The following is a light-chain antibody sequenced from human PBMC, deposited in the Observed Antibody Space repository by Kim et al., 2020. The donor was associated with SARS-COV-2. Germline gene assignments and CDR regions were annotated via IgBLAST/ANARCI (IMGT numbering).Light chain of an antibody. Sequence: GSPGERATRACRASQSVSSNLAWYQQKPGQAPRLLIYGASTGATGIPARFSGSGSGTEFTLTISSLQSEDLAVYYCQQYNNWPLTFGGGTKVDIK. CDR3: QQYNNWPLT. J-gene: IGKJ4*01. CDR2: GAS. CDR1: QSVSSN. V-gene: IGKV3-15*01.